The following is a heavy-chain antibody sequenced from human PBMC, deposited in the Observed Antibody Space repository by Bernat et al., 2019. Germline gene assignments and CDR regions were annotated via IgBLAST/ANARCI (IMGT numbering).Heavy chain of an antibody. CDR3: AREEATDRYFDL. V-gene: IGHV4-61*01. Sequence: QVQLQESGPGLVKPSETLSLTCTVSGGSVSSGSYYWSWIRQPPGKGLEWIGYIYYSGSTNYNPSLKSRVTISVDTSKNQFSLKLSSVTAADTAVYYCAREEATDRYFDLWGRGTLVTVSS. D-gene: IGHD5-12*01. CDR1: GGSVSSGSYY. J-gene: IGHJ2*01. CDR2: IYYSGST.